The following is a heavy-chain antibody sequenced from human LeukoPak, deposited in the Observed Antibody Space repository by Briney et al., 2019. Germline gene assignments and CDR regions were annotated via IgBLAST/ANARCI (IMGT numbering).Heavy chain of an antibody. CDR3: AKGTAAAGYFDY. CDR1: GFTFDDYA. V-gene: IGHV3-43*02. Sequence: AGGSLRLSCAASGFTFDDYAMHWVRQAPGKGLEWVSLINGDGGSTYYADSVEGRFTISRDNSKNSLYLQMNSLRTEDTALYYCAKGTAAAGYFDYWGQGTLVTVSS. D-gene: IGHD6-13*01. J-gene: IGHJ4*02. CDR2: INGDGGST.